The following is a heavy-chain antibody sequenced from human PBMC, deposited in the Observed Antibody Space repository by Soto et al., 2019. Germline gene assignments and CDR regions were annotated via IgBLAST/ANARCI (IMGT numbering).Heavy chain of an antibody. J-gene: IGHJ6*02. CDR2: IIPIFGTA. D-gene: IGHD3-3*01. CDR1: GGTFSSYA. V-gene: IGHV1-69*13. CDR3: AREGNFWSCSGYYYYYGMDV. Sequence: SVKVSCKASGGTFSSYAISWVRQAPGQGLEWMGGIIPIFGTANYAQKFQGRVTITADESTSTAYMELSSLRSEDTAVYYCAREGNFWSCSGYYYYYGMDVWGQGTTVTVSS.